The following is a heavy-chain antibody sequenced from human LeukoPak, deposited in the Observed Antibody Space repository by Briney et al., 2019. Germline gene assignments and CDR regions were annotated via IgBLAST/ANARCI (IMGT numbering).Heavy chain of an antibody. CDR2: IASSGRTR. CDR1: GFPFSFFE. Sequence: GGSLRLSCEVSGFPFSFFEINWVRQAPGKGLEWVSNIASSGRTRYYADSVKGRFSISRDNAKNSLYLQMNTLRVEDTGVYYCALLAVASDFDCWGQGALVTVSS. J-gene: IGHJ4*02. CDR3: ALLAVASDFDC. V-gene: IGHV3-48*03. D-gene: IGHD6-19*01.